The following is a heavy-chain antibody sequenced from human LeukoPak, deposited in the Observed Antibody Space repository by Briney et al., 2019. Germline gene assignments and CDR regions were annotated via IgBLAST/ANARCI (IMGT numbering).Heavy chain of an antibody. CDR1: GGSISSSSYY. CDR2: IYHSGST. D-gene: IGHD2/OR15-2a*01. Sequence: SETLSLTCTVSGGSISSSSYYWGWIRQPPGKGLEWIGEIYHSGSTNYNPSLKSRVTISVDKSKNQFSLKLSSVTAADTAVYYCARVLRTGLYFDYWGQGTLVTVSS. CDR3: ARVLRTGLYFDY. V-gene: IGHV4-39*07. J-gene: IGHJ4*02.